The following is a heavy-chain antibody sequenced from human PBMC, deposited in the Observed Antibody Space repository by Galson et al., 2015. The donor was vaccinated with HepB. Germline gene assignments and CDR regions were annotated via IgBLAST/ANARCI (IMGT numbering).Heavy chain of an antibody. CDR3: AKVDSSSWYGLDY. J-gene: IGHJ4*02. CDR2: ISWDGGST. CDR1: GFTFDDYA. V-gene: IGHV3-43D*03. Sequence: LRLSCAASGFTFDDYAMHWVRQAPGKGLEWVSLISWDGGSTYYADSVKGRFTISRDNSKNSLYLQMNSLRAEDTALYYCAKVDSSSWYGLDYWGQGTLVTVSS. D-gene: IGHD6-13*01.